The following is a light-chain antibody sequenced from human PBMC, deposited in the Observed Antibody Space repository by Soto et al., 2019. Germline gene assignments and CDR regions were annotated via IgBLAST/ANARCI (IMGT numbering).Light chain of an antibody. V-gene: IGKV3-20*01. CDR1: QTISNSY. J-gene: IGKJ1*01. CDR2: GAS. Sequence: EIVLTQSPGTLSLSPGERATLSCGASQTISNSYSAWYQQKPGQAPRLLIYGASTRATGIPERFSGSGSGTDFTLTISRLEPGDFAVYYCQVYGDSSPTFGQGTKVEIK. CDR3: QVYGDSSPT.